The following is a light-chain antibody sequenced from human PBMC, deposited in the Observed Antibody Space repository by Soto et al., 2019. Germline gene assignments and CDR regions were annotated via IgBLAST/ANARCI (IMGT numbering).Light chain of an antibody. V-gene: IGLV2-14*01. J-gene: IGLJ1*01. CDR3: NSPNPGSLYV. Sequence: QSALTQPASVSGSPGQSITISCTGTSSDVGNYNYVSWYQQYPGRVPKLLIYMVNNRASGVSNRFSGSKSGNTASLTISGDQPGDDEEYHCNSPNPGSLYVFGPGTKGTGL. CDR2: MVN. CDR1: SSDVGNYNY.